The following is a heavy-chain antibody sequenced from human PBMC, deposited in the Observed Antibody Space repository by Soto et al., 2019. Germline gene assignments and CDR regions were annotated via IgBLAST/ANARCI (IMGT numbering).Heavy chain of an antibody. Sequence: SGKVSCKASGGLFSSYPISWVRQVPGQGLEWMGGIIPVFQTAYYTQRFQGRVTITADESTNTAYMELSSLRSEDTAIYYCARGGSGYTWFNEFWGQGTLVTVSS. V-gene: IGHV1-69*13. J-gene: IGHJ4*02. CDR3: ARGGSGYTWFNEF. CDR2: IIPVFQTA. CDR1: GGLFSSYP. D-gene: IGHD3-22*01.